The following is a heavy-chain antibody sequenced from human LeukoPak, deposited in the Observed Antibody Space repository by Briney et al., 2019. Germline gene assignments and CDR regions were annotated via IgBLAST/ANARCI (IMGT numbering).Heavy chain of an antibody. D-gene: IGHD2/OR15-2a*01. CDR1: GYTFTGFH. CDR2: INPNSGDT. V-gene: IGHV1-2*02. Sequence: ASVKVSCKASGYTFTGFHLHWVRQAPGQGLEWMGRINPNSGDTNYAQRFQGRVTMTRDTSISTAYMELRSLRSDDTAVYYCAREGVYEPDYWGQGTLVTVSS. CDR3: AREGVYEPDY. J-gene: IGHJ4*02.